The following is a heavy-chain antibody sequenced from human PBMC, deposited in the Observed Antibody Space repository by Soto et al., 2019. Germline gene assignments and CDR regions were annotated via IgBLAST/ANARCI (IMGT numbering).Heavy chain of an antibody. J-gene: IGHJ4*02. Sequence: LTCSVSGGSISSGYYYWSWIRQPPGKGLEWIGNIYYSGRTAYNPSLKSRLIISIDTSKNQFSLNLNSVSGADTAVYYCARELSNSPDYFDYWGQVTLVTFSS. CDR1: GGSISSGYYY. V-gene: IGHV4-30-4*01. CDR2: IYYSGRT. D-gene: IGHD6-6*01. CDR3: ARELSNSPDYFDY.